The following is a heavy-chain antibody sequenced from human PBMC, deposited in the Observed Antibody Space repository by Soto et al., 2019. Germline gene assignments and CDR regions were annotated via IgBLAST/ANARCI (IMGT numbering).Heavy chain of an antibody. J-gene: IGHJ6*02. CDR3: ARITTQSLYSSTDHVPYYYYGMDV. CDR2: ISAYNGNT. Sequence: ASVKVSCKASGYTFTSYGISWVRQAPGQGLEWMGWISAYNGNTNYAQKLQGRVTMTTDTSTSTAYMELRSLRSDDTAVYYCARITTQSLYSSTDHVPYYYYGMDVWGQGTTVTVSS. V-gene: IGHV1-18*01. CDR1: GYTFTSYG. D-gene: IGHD6-13*01.